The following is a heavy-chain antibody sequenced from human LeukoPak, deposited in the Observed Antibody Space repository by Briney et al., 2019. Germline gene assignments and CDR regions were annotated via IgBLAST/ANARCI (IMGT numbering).Heavy chain of an antibody. CDR3: ARGEVATDRGVYYFDY. CDR1: GYTFTSYG. CDR2: ISAYNGNT. J-gene: IGHJ4*02. D-gene: IGHD5-12*01. Sequence: ASVKVSSKASGYTFTSYGISWVRQAPGQGLEWMGWISAYNGNTNYAQKLQGRVTMTTDTSTSTAYMELRSLRSDDTAVYYCARGEVATDRGVYYFDYWGQGTLVTVSS. V-gene: IGHV1-18*01.